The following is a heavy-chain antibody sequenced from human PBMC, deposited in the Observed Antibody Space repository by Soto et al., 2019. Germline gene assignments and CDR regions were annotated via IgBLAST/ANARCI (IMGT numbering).Heavy chain of an antibody. CDR1: GFTFSGSA. CDR3: TRHGKDIVLITAETNYYYYYYMDV. D-gene: IGHD2-8*01. V-gene: IGHV3-73*01. CDR2: IRSKANSYAT. Sequence: SGGSLRLSCAASGFTFSGSAMHWVRQASGKGLEWVGRIRSKANSYATAYAASVKGRFTISRDDSKNTAYLQMNSLKTEDTAVYYCTRHGKDIVLITAETNYYYYYYMDVWGKGTTVTVSS. J-gene: IGHJ6*03.